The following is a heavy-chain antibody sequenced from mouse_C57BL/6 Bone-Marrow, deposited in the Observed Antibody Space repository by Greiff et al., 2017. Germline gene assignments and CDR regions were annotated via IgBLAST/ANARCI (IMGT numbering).Heavy chain of an antibody. CDR2: IYPGSGST. CDR3: ARRTSSGDDY. D-gene: IGHD3-2*02. J-gene: IGHJ2*01. Sequence: QVQLQQPGAELVKPGASVKMSCKASGYTFTSYWITWVKQRPGQGLEWIGDIYPGSGSTNYNEKFKSKATLTVATSSSTAYMQLSSLTSEDSAVYYCARRTSSGDDYWGQGTTLTVSS. V-gene: IGHV1-55*01. CDR1: GYTFTSYW.